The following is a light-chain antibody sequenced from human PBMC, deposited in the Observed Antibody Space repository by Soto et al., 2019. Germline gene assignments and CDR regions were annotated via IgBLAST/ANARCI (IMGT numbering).Light chain of an antibody. Sequence: QSVLTQPPSASGSPGQSVTISCTGTSIVVGGYNYVSWYQQHPGKAPKLMIYEVSKRPSGVPDRFSGSKSGNTASLTVSGLQAEDEADYYCSSYAGSNRVFGTGTKVTVL. CDR3: SSYAGSNRV. CDR1: SIVVGGYNY. J-gene: IGLJ1*01. CDR2: EVS. V-gene: IGLV2-8*01.